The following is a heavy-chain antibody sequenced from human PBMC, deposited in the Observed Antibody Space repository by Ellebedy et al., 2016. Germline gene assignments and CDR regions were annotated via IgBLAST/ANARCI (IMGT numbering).Heavy chain of an antibody. V-gene: IGHV3-33*06. CDR3: AKGVGSFDY. J-gene: IGHJ4*02. D-gene: IGHD1-26*01. Sequence: GESLKISXAASGFTFSSYGMHWVRQAPGKGLEWVAVIWYDGSNKYYADSVKGRFTISRDNSKNTLYLQMNSLRTEDAAVYYCAKGVGSFDYWGQGTLVTVSS. CDR1: GFTFSSYG. CDR2: IWYDGSNK.